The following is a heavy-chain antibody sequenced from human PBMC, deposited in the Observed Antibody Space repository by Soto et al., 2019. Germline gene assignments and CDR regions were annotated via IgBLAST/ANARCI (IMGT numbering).Heavy chain of an antibody. J-gene: IGHJ4*02. Sequence: GGSLRLSCAASGFTFTRYSMNWVRQAPGKGLEWASSISSTTNYIYYADSMKGRFTVSRDNAKNSVYLEMNSLSAEDTALYYCARESEDLTSNFDYWGQGTLVTVSS. CDR2: ISSTTNYI. V-gene: IGHV3-21*01. CDR3: ARESEDLTSNFDY. CDR1: GFTFTRYS.